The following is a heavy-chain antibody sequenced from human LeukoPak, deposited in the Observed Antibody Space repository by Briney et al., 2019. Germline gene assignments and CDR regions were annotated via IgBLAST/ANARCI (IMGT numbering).Heavy chain of an antibody. J-gene: IGHJ4*02. D-gene: IGHD2-15*01. CDR3: AKDQPDIVVVVAATQRGSYFDY. CDR1: GFTFSSYA. V-gene: IGHV3-23*01. Sequence: GGPLRLSCAASGFTFSSYAMSWVRQAPGKGLEWVSAISGSGGSTYYADSVKGRFTSSRDNSKTTLYLQMNSLRAEDTAVYYCAKDQPDIVVVVAATQRGSYFDYWGQGTLVTVSS. CDR2: ISGSGGST.